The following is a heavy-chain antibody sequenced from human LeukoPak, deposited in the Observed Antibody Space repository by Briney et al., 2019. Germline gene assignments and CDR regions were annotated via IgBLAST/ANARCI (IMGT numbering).Heavy chain of an antibody. V-gene: IGHV4-61*05. CDR2: IYYSGST. CDR3: ASSSGYHH. D-gene: IGHD3-22*01. CDR1: GGSISSSSYY. Sequence: SETLSLTCTVSGGSISSSSYYWGWIRQPPGKGLEWIGYIYYSGSTNYNPSLKSRVTISVDTSKNQFSLKLSSVTAADTAVYYCASSSGYHHWGQGTLVTVSS. J-gene: IGHJ5*02.